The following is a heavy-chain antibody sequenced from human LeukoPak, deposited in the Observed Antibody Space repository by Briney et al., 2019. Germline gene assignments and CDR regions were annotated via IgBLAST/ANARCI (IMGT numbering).Heavy chain of an antibody. D-gene: IGHD3-10*01. Sequence: GGALRLSCAASGFTVSSNYMSWVRQAPGKGLEWVSVIYSGGSTYYADSVKGRFTISRDNSKNTLYLQMNSLRAEDTAVYYCARTGRYGSGYSPQYYYYMDVWGKGTTVTVSS. CDR2: IYSGGST. V-gene: IGHV3-53*01. CDR3: ARTGRYGSGYSPQYYYYMDV. CDR1: GFTVSSNY. J-gene: IGHJ6*03.